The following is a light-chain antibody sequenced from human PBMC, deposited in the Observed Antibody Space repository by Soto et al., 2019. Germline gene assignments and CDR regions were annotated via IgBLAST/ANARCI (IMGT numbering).Light chain of an antibody. CDR1: SSDVDDYRY. Sequence: QSALTQPASVSGSPGQSITISCTGTSSDVDDYRYVSWYQQHPGQAPKLMIFDVINRPLGVSDRFSGSKSANTASLTISGVLPDEEEDYYCSSYSTSSSTSVLFGGGTKLTVL. CDR2: DVI. J-gene: IGLJ2*01. V-gene: IGLV2-14*03. CDR3: SSYSTSSSTSVL.